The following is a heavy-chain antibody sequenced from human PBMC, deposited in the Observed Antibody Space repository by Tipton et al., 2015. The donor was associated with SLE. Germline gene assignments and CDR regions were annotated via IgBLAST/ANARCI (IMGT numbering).Heavy chain of an antibody. J-gene: IGHJ3*02. CDR2: INSDGSST. CDR1: GFTSSSYW. V-gene: IGHV3-74*01. CDR3: ARGSHAFDI. Sequence: SLRLSCAASGFTSSSYWMSWVRQAPGEGLVWVSRINSDGSSTGYADSVKGRFTISRDNAKNTLYLQMNSLRAEDTAVYYCARGSHAFDIWGQGTMVTVSS.